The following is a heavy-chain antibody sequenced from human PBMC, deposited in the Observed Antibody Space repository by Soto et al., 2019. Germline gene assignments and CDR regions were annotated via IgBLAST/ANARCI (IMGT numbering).Heavy chain of an antibody. Sequence: EVQLLESGGGLVQPGGSLRLSCEASGFSFSNYALSWVRQSPGKGLEWVSTFSAGGRAYYADSVKGRFTIAKDTSKNTLHLQASSLRAEDTAVYYCAKESMPEYYGDTLFDYWGQGTRVTVSS. CDR2: FSAGGRA. D-gene: IGHD4-17*01. CDR1: GFSFSNYA. V-gene: IGHV3-23*01. J-gene: IGHJ4*02. CDR3: AKESMPEYYGDTLFDY.